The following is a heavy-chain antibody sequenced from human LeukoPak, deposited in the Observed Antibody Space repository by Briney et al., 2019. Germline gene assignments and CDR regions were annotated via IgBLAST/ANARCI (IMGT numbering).Heavy chain of an antibody. J-gene: IGHJ6*04. CDR3: ASGYCSSTSCYPYYYGMDV. D-gene: IGHD2-2*03. V-gene: IGHV3-30*04. CDR2: ISYDGSNK. CDR1: GFTFSSYA. Sequence: GGSLRLSCAASGFTFSSYAMHWVRQAPGKGPEWVAVISYDGSNKYYADSVKGRFTISRDNSKNTLYLQMNSLRAEDTAVYYCASGYCSSTSCYPYYYGMDVWGKGTTVTVSS.